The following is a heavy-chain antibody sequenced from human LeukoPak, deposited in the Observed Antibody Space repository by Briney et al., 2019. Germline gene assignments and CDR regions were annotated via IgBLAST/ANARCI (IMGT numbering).Heavy chain of an antibody. CDR2: INPDNGVT. V-gene: IGHV1-2*02. CDR3: ARDTYSSGWFPDAFDI. CDR1: GYTFTGYY. Sequence: ASVKVSCKASGYTFTGYYIHWVRQAPGQGLEWMGWINPDNGVTNYAQKFQGRVTMTRDTSISTAYMELSRLRSDDTAVYYCARDTYSSGWFPDAFDIWGQGTMVTVSS. J-gene: IGHJ3*02. D-gene: IGHD6-19*01.